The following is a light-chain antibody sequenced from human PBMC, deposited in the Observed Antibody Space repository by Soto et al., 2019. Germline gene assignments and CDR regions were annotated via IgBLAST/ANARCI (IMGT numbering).Light chain of an antibody. CDR3: QQYGYSPIT. J-gene: IGKJ5*01. Sequence: IACTQSPGTLSLSPGERATLSCRASQSVSSSYLAWYQQKPGQAPRLLIYGASSRATGIPDRFSGSGSGTDFTLTISRLEPEDFALYYCQQYGYSPITLGQGTRLEIK. V-gene: IGKV3-20*01. CDR1: QSVSSSY. CDR2: GAS.